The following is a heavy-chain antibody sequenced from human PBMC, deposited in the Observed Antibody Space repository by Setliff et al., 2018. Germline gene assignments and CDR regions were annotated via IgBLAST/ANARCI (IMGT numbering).Heavy chain of an antibody. V-gene: IGHV5-51*01. Sequence: PGESLKISCKGSGYSFTSNWIAWVRQMPGKGLECMGIIYPGNSNTRYSPPFQGQVTISADKAINTAYLQWNRLQASDTAVYYCARRSGARGMTTGWPDDFDYWGRGTLVTVSS. D-gene: IGHD4-17*01. J-gene: IGHJ4*01. CDR3: ARRSGARGMTTGWPDDFDY. CDR1: GYSFTSNW. CDR2: IYPGNSNT.